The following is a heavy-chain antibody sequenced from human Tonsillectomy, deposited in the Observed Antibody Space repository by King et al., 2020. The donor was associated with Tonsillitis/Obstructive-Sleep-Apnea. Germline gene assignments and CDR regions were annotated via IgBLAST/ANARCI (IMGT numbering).Heavy chain of an antibody. CDR2: IYFSGST. V-gene: IGHV4-31*03. J-gene: IGHJ3*02. CDR3: ARAHHEHYYDSSGDAFDI. CDR1: GGSISSGGYY. Sequence: VQLQESGPGLVKPSQTLSLTCTVSGGSISSGGYYWSWIRQHPGKGLEWLGYIYFSGSTYYNPSLKSRVTISVDTSKNQFSLKLSSVTAADTAVYYCARAHHEHYYDSSGDAFDIWGQGTMVTVSS. D-gene: IGHD3-22*01.